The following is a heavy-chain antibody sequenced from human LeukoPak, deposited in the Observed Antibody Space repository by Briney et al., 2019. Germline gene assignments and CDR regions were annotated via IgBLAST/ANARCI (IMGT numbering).Heavy chain of an antibody. V-gene: IGHV1-18*01. CDR1: GYTFTSYG. J-gene: IGHJ3*02. D-gene: IGHD3-3*02. CDR2: ISAYNGNT. CDR3: ARDLEGPFLEWLLPPHDAFDI. Sequence: ASVKVSCKASGYTFTSYGISWVRQAPGQGLEWMGWISAYNGNTNCAQKLQGRVTMTTDTSTSTAYMELRSLRSDDTAVYYCARDLEGPFLEWLLPPHDAFDIWGQGTMVTVSS.